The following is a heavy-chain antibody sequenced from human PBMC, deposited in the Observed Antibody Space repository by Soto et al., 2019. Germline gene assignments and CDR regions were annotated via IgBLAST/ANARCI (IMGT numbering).Heavy chain of an antibody. Sequence: QLQLQESGSGLVKPSQTLSLTCAVSGGSISSGGYSWSWIRQPPGKGLEWIGYIYHSGSTYYNPSLKSRVTISVDRSKTQFSRQLRSLTAAATAVYYCASAGGLGAVAADSWGQGTPVTVSS. V-gene: IGHV4-30-2*01. D-gene: IGHD6-19*01. J-gene: IGHJ4*02. CDR3: ASAGGLGAVAADS. CDR1: GGSISSGGYS. CDR2: IYHSGST.